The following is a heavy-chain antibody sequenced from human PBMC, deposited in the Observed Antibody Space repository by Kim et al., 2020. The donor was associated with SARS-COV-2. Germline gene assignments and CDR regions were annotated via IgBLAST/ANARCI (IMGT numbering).Heavy chain of an antibody. CDR3: TTDVFVVIENDSSLPGDAFDI. CDR1: GFTFSNAW. D-gene: IGHD3-22*01. CDR2: IKSKTDGGTT. V-gene: IGHV3-15*01. J-gene: IGHJ3*02. Sequence: GGSLRLSCAASGFTFSNAWMSWVRQAPGKGLEWVGRIKSKTDGGTTDYAAPMKGRFTISRDDSKNTLYLQMNSLKTEDTAVYYCTTDVFVVIENDSSLPGDAFDIWGQGTMVTVSS.